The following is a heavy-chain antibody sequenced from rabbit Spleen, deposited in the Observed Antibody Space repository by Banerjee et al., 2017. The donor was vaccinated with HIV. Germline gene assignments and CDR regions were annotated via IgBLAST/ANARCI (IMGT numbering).Heavy chain of an antibody. J-gene: IGHJ4*01. CDR2: IDPIFGRT. CDR1: GFSFSDRDV. Sequence: QEQLEESGGGLVKPEGSLTLTCKASGFSFSDRDVMCWVRQAPGKGLEWIGYIDPIFGRTYYASWVNGRFTISSHNAQNTLYLHMNSLTAADTATYFCVREAGYGGYGDGNLWGPGTLVTVS. D-gene: IGHD6-1*01. V-gene: IGHV1S45*01. CDR3: VREAGYGGYGDGNL.